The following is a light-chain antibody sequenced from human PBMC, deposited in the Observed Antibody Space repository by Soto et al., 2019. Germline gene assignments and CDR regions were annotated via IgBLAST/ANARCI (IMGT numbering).Light chain of an antibody. CDR2: KAS. Sequence: DIQMTQSPSTLSASVGDRVTITCRARHSISSWLSWYQQKPGKAPKLLIYKASSLESVVPSRFSGSGSGTDFTLTISSLQPDDVATYYCQQYNSYPWTFGQGTKVEIK. V-gene: IGKV1-5*03. CDR3: QQYNSYPWT. CDR1: HSISSW. J-gene: IGKJ1*01.